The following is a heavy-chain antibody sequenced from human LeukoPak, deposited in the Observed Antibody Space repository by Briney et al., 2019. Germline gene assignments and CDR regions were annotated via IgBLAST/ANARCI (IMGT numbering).Heavy chain of an antibody. CDR1: GFTFSTYW. CDR3: ARNSSAYYGGDDAFDI. CDR2: INSDGSST. D-gene: IGHD3-22*01. V-gene: IGHV3-74*01. J-gene: IGHJ3*02. Sequence: GGSLRLSCAASGFTFSTYWMHWVRQAPGKGLVWVSRINSDGSSTNYADSVKGRFTISRDNAKNTLYLQMNSLRAEDTAVYYCARNSSAYYGGDDAFDIWGQGTMITVSS.